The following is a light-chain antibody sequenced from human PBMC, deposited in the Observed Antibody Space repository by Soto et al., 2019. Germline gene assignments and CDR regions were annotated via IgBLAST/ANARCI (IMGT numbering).Light chain of an antibody. J-gene: IGKJ4*01. CDR1: QSIVGY. CDR2: AAP. V-gene: IGKV1-39*01. CDR3: QHSHSTPLT. Sequence: DIQMTQSPSSLSASVGDRVTITCRASQSIVGYLTWYQQLPGKAPKLLIFAAPGLQSGVPSRFSGSGSGTDFTLTISSLQPEDFATYSCQHSHSTPLTFGGGTKVDIK.